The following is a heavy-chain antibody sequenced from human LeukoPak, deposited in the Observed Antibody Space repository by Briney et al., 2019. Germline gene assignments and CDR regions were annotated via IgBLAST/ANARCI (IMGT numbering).Heavy chain of an antibody. CDR1: GYTFTSYA. CDR3: ARSIVVVPAALDY. CDR2: INAGNGNT. Sequence: ASVKVSGKASGYTFTSYAMHWVRQAPGQRLEWMGWINAGNGNTKNSQKFQGRVTITRETSASTAYMELSSLRSEDTAVYYCARSIVVVPAALDYWGQGTLVTVSS. D-gene: IGHD2-2*01. J-gene: IGHJ4*02. V-gene: IGHV1-3*01.